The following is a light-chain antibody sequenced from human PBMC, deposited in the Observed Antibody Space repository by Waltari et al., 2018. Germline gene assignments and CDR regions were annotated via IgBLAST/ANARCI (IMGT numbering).Light chain of an antibody. V-gene: IGKV3-20*01. CDR2: GAS. CDR1: QSLSTNY. Sequence: IVLTQSPGTLSLSPGDGATLSCRASQSLSTNYLAWYQQRPGQAPRLLIYGASNRATGVPDRFSGSGSGTDFTLTISRLEPEDFAMYYCQQLSRSRGSFGQGTKLEIK. CDR3: QQLSRSRGS. J-gene: IGKJ2*03.